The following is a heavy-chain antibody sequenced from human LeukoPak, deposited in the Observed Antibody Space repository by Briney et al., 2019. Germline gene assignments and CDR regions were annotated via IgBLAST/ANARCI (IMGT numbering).Heavy chain of an antibody. J-gene: IGHJ3*02. CDR2: ISSSSSYI. CDR1: GFTFSSYS. V-gene: IGHV3-21*01. CDR3: ARDGYNYAFDI. D-gene: IGHD5-24*01. Sequence: GGSLRLSCAASGFTFSSYSMNWVRQAPGKGLEWVSSISSSSSYIYYADSVKGRFTTSRDNAKNSLYLQMNSLRAEDTAVYYCARDGYNYAFDIWGQGTMVTVSS.